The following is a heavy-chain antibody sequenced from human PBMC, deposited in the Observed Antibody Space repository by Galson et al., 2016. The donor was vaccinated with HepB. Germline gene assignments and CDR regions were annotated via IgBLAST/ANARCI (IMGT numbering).Heavy chain of an antibody. J-gene: IGHJ4*02. CDR3: SRDGRNGGWYSFGCFDH. V-gene: IGHV3-9*01. CDR2: IWWDSGGK. D-gene: IGHD6-19*01. CDR1: GFRFDDHA. Sequence: SLRLSCAASGFRFDDHAMHRVRQAPGKGLEWVAGIWWDSGGKAYADSVKGRFTISRDNGRNSLFLQMNSLRTEDTALYYCSRDGRNGGWYSFGCFDHWGQGALVSVSS.